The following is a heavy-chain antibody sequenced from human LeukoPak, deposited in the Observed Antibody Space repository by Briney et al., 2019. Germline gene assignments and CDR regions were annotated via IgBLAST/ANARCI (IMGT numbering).Heavy chain of an antibody. J-gene: IGHJ4*02. D-gene: IGHD3-3*01. V-gene: IGHV3-23*01. CDR1: GFTISSYA. CDR2: ISGSGGST. Sequence: TGGSLRLSCAASGFTISSYAMSWVRQAPGKGLEWVSAISGSGGSTYYADSVKGRFTISRDNSKNTLYLQMNSLRAEDTAVYYCAKGTTRRITIFGVVRGGPNFDYWGQGTLVTVSS. CDR3: AKGTTRRITIFGVVRGGPNFDY.